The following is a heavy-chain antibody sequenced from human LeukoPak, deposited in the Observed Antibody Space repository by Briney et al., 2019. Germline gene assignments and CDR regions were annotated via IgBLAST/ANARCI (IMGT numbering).Heavy chain of an antibody. V-gene: IGHV4-59*12. CDR2: IYYSGST. Sequence: PSETLSLTCTVSGGSISSYYWSWIRQPPGKGLEWIGYIYYSGSTNYNPSLKSRVTISVDTSKNQFSLKLSSVTAADTAVYYCARDGYSSSWPYYYYYYMDVWGKGTTVTVSS. J-gene: IGHJ6*03. CDR1: GGSISSYY. D-gene: IGHD6-13*01. CDR3: ARDGYSSSWPYYYYYYMDV.